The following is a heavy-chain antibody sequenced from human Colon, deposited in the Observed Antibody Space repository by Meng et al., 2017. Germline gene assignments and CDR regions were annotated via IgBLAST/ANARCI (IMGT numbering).Heavy chain of an antibody. V-gene: IGHV6-1*01. Sequence: QVQVQQSGPGLVKPSQTLSLTCALSGDSVSSNSAAWNWIRQSPSRGLEWLGRTYYRSKYYNDYALSVKSRITINPDTSKNQFSLQLNSVTPEDTAIYYCARDWGDVRGGFDFWGQGTLVTVSS. D-gene: IGHD3-10*02. J-gene: IGHJ4*02. CDR2: TYYRSKYYN. CDR3: ARDWGDVRGGFDF. CDR1: GDSVSSNSAA.